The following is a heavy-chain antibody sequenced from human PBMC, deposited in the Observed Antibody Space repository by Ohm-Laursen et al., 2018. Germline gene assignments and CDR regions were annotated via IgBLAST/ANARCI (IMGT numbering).Heavy chain of an antibody. V-gene: IGHV4-38-2*01. CDR1: GYSISSGYF. J-gene: IGHJ5*02. Sequence: TLSLTCAVSGYSISSGYFWGWIRQPPGKGLEWIGTIYHSGSTYYNPSLKSGVTISVDTSKNQSSLKLSSVTAADTAVYYCARGGDIVVVVAAVEHWFDPWGQGTLVTVSS. CDR2: IYHSGST. CDR3: ARGGDIVVVVAAVEHWFDP. D-gene: IGHD2-15*01.